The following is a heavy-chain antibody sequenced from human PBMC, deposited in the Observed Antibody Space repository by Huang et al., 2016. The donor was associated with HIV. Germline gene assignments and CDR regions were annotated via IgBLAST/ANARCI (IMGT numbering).Heavy chain of an antibody. J-gene: IGHJ4*02. CDR1: EFTFSTYG. CDR3: AKDFGYSSGWPYFFDY. Sequence: QVQLVESGGGVVQPGRSVRLSCAASEFTFSTYGMPWVRQAPGKGRHCVSSISYDGSNKYYADSVKCRFTFARDNSKNSLDLQMNSLRAEDTAVYYCAKDFGYSSGWPYFFDYWGQGTLVTVSS. V-gene: IGHV3-30*18. D-gene: IGHD6-19*01. CDR2: ISYDGSNK.